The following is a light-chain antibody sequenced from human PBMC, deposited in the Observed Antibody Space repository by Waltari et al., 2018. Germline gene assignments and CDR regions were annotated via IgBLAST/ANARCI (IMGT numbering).Light chain of an antibody. J-gene: IGKJ4*01. CDR2: RAS. CDR1: QSVTNN. Sequence: EIVMTQSPATLSLSPGERATLSCRASQSVTNNLAWYQQKPGQAPRLLIYRASTRATSIPARISGRGSGTEFTLTISSLQSEDFAFYYCQQYNNLPLTFGGGTKVEIK. V-gene: IGKV3-15*01. CDR3: QQYNNLPLT.